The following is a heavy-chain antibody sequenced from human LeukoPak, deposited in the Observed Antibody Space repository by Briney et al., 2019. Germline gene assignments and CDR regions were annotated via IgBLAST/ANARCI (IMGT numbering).Heavy chain of an antibody. D-gene: IGHD5-18*01. J-gene: IGHJ4*02. V-gene: IGHV4-59*01. Sequence: SETLSLTCTVSGGSISSYYWSWIRQPPGKGLEWIGYIYYSGSTNYNPSLKSRVTISVDTSKNQFSLKLSSVTAADTAVYYCARVARSYGTEGYYFDYWGQGTLVTVSS. CDR3: ARVARSYGTEGYYFDY. CDR1: GGSISSYY. CDR2: IYYSGST.